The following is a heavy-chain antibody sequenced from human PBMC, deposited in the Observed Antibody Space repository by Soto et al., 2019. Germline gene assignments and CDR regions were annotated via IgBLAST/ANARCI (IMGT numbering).Heavy chain of an antibody. Sequence: GSLRLSCAASGFTFSDYYMSWIRQAPGKGLEWISYISSTSSYTNYADSVKGRFTISRDNAKNSLYLQMNSLRVEDTAVYYCARELRYGDNDYWGQGTLVTVSS. CDR1: GFTFSDYY. D-gene: IGHD4-17*01. V-gene: IGHV3-11*06. CDR3: ARELRYGDNDY. J-gene: IGHJ4*02. CDR2: ISSTSSYT.